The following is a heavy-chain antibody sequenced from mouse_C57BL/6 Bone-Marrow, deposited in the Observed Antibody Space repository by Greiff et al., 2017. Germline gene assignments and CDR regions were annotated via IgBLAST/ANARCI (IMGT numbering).Heavy chain of an antibody. CDR2: SYPRSGNT. D-gene: IGHD1-1*01. V-gene: IGHV1-81*01. CDR3: ATPPLFYGNSLDY. J-gene: IGHJ2*01. Sequence: VQLQQSGAELARPGASVKLSCKASGYTFTSYGISWVKQRTGQGLEWIGESYPRSGNTYYNEKFKGKATPTADKSSSTAYMELRSLTSEASAVYFCATPPLFYGNSLDYWGQGTTLTVSS. CDR1: GYTFTSYG.